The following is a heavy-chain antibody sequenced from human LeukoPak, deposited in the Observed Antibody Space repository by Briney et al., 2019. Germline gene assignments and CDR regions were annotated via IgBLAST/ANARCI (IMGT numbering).Heavy chain of an antibody. D-gene: IGHD4-11*01. CDR3: ARDFRLSDY. V-gene: IGHV3-64*01. CDR1: GFTFSSYA. CDR2: ISSNGGST. J-gene: IGHJ2*01. Sequence: SGGSLRLSCAASGFTFSSYAMSWVRQAPGKGLEYVSAISSNGGSTYYANSVKGRFTISRDNSKNTLYLQMGSLRAEDMAVYYCARDFRLSDYWGRGTLVTVSS.